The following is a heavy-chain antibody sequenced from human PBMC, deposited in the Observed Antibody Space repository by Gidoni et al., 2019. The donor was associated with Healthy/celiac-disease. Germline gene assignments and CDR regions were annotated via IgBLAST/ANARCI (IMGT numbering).Heavy chain of an antibody. CDR1: GFTFSSYG. J-gene: IGHJ4*02. D-gene: IGHD3-10*01. CDR3: AKGVLWFGELLTHFDY. CDR2: ISYDGSNK. V-gene: IGHV3-30*18. Sequence: QVQLVESGGGVVQPGRSLRLSCSASGFTFSSYGMHWVRQAPGKGLEWVAVISYDGSNKYYADSVKGRFTISRDNSKNTLYLQMNSLRAEDTAVYYCAKGVLWFGELLTHFDYWGQGTLVTVSS.